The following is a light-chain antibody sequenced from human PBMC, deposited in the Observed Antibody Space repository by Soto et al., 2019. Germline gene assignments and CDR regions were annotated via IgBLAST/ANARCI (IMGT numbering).Light chain of an antibody. Sequence: QSALAQPPSASGSPGQSVTISCTGSGSDIGAYNFVSWYQQHPGKAPKLMIFGVTERPSGVPDRFSGSKSGNTASLIVSGLQADDEAVYYCYSYAGRNIWVFGGGTKLTVL. V-gene: IGLV2-8*01. J-gene: IGLJ3*02. CDR1: GSDIGAYNF. CDR3: YSYAGRNIWV. CDR2: GVT.